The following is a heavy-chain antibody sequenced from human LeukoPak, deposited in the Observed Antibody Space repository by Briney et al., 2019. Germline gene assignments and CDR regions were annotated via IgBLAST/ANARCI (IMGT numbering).Heavy chain of an antibody. V-gene: IGHV1-2*02. D-gene: IGHD3-10*01. Sequence: ASVKVSCKTSGYTFTSYYIHWLRQAPGQRFEWMGWSDPKSGATKYEHFQGRVTMTRDTSIQTAYMELSSLRSEDTAVYYCAISWVRRGIILFDYWGQGTLVTVSS. CDR1: GYTFTSYY. CDR3: AISWVRRGIILFDY. CDR2: SDPKSGAT. J-gene: IGHJ4*02.